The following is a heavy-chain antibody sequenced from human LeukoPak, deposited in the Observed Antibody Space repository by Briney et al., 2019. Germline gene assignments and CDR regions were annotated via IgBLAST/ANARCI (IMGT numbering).Heavy chain of an antibody. CDR2: INPNSGGT. Sequence: ASVKVSCKASGYTFTGYYMHWVRQASGQGLEWMGWINPNSGGTNYAQKFQGRVTMTRDTSISTAYMELSRLRSDDTAVYYCAREIGPRQLHLWGSAFDYWGQGTLVTVSS. J-gene: IGHJ4*02. CDR1: GYTFTGYY. D-gene: IGHD5-18*01. V-gene: IGHV1-2*02. CDR3: AREIGPRQLHLWGSAFDY.